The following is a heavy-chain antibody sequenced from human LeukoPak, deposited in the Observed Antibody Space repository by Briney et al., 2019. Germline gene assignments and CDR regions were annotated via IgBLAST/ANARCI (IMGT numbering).Heavy chain of an antibody. D-gene: IGHD4-23*01. V-gene: IGHV3-30*18. CDR3: AKRPPYGGNEYYFDY. J-gene: IGHJ4*02. CDR1: EFTFTTYG. CDR2: ISYDGSNK. Sequence: GRSLTLSCAASEFTFTTYGMHWVRQAPGKGLEWVAVISYDGSNKYYADSVKGRFTISRDNSKNTLYLQMNSLRAEDTAVYYCAKRPPYGGNEYYFDYWGQGTLVTVSS.